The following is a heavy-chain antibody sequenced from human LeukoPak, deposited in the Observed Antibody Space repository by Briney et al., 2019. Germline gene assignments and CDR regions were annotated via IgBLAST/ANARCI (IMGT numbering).Heavy chain of an antibody. CDR2: INPNSGGT. CDR1: GYTFTGYY. V-gene: IGHV1-2*02. CDR3: ARGPRGSYYYNYMDV. Sequence: ASVKVSCKASGYTFTGYYMHWVRQAPGQGLEWMGWINPNSGGTNYAQKFQGRVTMTRDTSISTAYMELSRLRSDDTAVYYCARGPRGSYYYNYMDVWGKGTTVTVSS. D-gene: IGHD3-16*01. J-gene: IGHJ6*03.